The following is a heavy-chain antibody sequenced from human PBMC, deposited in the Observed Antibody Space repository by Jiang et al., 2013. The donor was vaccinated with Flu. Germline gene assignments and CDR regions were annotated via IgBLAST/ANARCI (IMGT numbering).Heavy chain of an antibody. CDR3: ARGVGDTAMVTLLTT. CDR1: GDTLTSYG. CDR2: IIPIFGVT. D-gene: IGHD5-18*01. Sequence: SGAEVKKPGSSVKVSCKASGDTLTSYGISWVRQAPGQGLEWMGGIIPIFGVTDFAQKFQGRLTFTADESASTAYMELRSLRSEDTAVYYCARGVGDTAMVTLLTTWGQGTLVTVSS. V-gene: IGHV1-69*01. J-gene: IGHJ4*02.